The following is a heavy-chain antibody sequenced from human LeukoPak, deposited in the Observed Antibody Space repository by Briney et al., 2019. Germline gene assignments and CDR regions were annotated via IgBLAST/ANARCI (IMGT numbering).Heavy chain of an antibody. Sequence: GGSLRLSCAASGFTFSSYSMNWVRQAPGKGLGWVSSISSSSSYVYYADSVKGRFTISRDNAKNSLYLQMNSLRAEDTAVYYCARGQDTAMVPFDYWGQGTLVTVSS. CDR1: GFTFSSYS. CDR3: ARGQDTAMVPFDY. V-gene: IGHV3-21*01. CDR2: ISSSSSYV. J-gene: IGHJ4*02. D-gene: IGHD5-18*01.